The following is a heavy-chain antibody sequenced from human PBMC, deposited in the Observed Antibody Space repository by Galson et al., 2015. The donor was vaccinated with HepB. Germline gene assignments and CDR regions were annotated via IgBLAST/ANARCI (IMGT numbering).Heavy chain of an antibody. Sequence: SVKVSCKASGYTFTSFALNWVRQAPGQGLEWMGWINTNTGNPTFAQGFTGRFVFSLDTSVDTAYLQISSLKAEDTAVYYRARTYLREYCGSDCYPSFDSWGQGTLVTVSS. CDR3: ARTYLREYCGSDCYPSFDS. CDR1: GYTFTSFA. J-gene: IGHJ4*02. D-gene: IGHD2-21*02. V-gene: IGHV7-4-1*02. CDR2: INTNTGNP.